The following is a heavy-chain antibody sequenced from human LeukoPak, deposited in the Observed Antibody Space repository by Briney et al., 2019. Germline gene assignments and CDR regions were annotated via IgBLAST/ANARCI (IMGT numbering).Heavy chain of an antibody. Sequence: SETLSLTCAVYGGSFSAYYWSWIRQPPGKGLGWIGEINHSGSTNYIPSLKSRVTISVDTSKNQFSLKLSSVTAADTAVYYCARGRCSSTSCYRSTVKTYNWFDPWGQGTLVTVSS. CDR2: INHSGST. CDR1: GGSFSAYY. J-gene: IGHJ5*02. CDR3: ARGRCSSTSCYRSTVKTYNWFDP. V-gene: IGHV4-34*01. D-gene: IGHD2-2*02.